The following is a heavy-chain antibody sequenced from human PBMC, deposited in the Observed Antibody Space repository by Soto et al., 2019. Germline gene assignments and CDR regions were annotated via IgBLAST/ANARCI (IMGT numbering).Heavy chain of an antibody. J-gene: IGHJ5*02. D-gene: IGHD3-10*01. V-gene: IGHV4-39*07. CDR1: GGSRSTSYY. CDR3: ARAVAPYFGTWFDP. Sequence: SETLSLTCNVSGGSRSTSYYWGWIRQPPGKGLEWIGNISYTGSAPYNPSLKSRVTMSLDKSKNQFSLKLSSVTAADMAVYYCARAVAPYFGTWFDPWGQGTLVTVSS. CDR2: ISYTGSA.